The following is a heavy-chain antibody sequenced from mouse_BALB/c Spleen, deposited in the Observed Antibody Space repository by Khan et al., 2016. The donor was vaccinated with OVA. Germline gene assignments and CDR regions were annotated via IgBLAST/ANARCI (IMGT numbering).Heavy chain of an antibody. J-gene: IGHJ3*01. CDR2: ILAGGST. CDR3: ARAYYGSAWFAY. D-gene: IGHD2-10*01. CDR1: GFSLTSYG. V-gene: IGHV2-9*02. Sequence: QVQLKESGPGLVAPSQSLSITCTVSGFSLTSYGVHWLRQPPGKGLEWLGVILAGGSTNYNSALMSRLSISKDNSKSQVFLKMNSLQTDDTAMYYCARAYYGSAWFAYWGQGTLVTVSA.